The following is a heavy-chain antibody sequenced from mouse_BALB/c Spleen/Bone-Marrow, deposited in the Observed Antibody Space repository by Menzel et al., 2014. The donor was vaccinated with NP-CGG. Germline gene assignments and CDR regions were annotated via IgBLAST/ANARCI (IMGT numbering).Heavy chain of an antibody. CDR3: SSPYGNYGAWFAY. Sequence: VHVKQSGPELVKPGASVKISCKASGYTFTDHNMHWVKQSHGKSLEWIGYIYPYNGGTAYNQKFKSKATLTVDNSSSTAYTELRSLTSEDSAVYYCSSPYGNYGAWFAYWGQGTLVTVSA. CDR1: GYTFTDHN. J-gene: IGHJ3*01. D-gene: IGHD2-1*01. V-gene: IGHV1S29*02. CDR2: IYPYNGGT.